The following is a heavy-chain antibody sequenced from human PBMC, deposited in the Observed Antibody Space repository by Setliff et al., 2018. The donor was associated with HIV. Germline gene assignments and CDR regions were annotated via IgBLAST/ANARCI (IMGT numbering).Heavy chain of an antibody. CDR1: GGSIRSSSYY. J-gene: IGHJ1*01. D-gene: IGHD2-21*02. CDR3: ARHYGAVKSVVTVVAKYFPH. V-gene: IGHV4-39*01. Sequence: PSETLSLTCNVSGGSIRSSSYYWGWIRQPPGKGLEWIGSIYYRGNTYYNPSIKSRVTISVDTSKNQFSLKLTSVTSADTAVYYCARHYGAVKSVVTVVAKYFPHWGQGTLVTVSS. CDR2: IYYRGNT.